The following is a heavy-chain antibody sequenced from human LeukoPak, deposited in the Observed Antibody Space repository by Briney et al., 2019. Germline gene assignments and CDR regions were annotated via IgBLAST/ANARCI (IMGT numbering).Heavy chain of an antibody. CDR1: GFTFSDYY. Sequence: GGSLRLSCAASGFTFSDYYMSWIRQAPGKGLEWVSYISSSGSTIYYADSVKGRFTISRDNAKNSLYLQMNSLRAEDTAVYYCARLDCSGGSCYSPPYYYYGMDVWGQGTTVTVSS. CDR2: ISSSGSTI. J-gene: IGHJ6*02. D-gene: IGHD2-15*01. V-gene: IGHV3-11*01. CDR3: ARLDCSGGSCYSPPYYYYGMDV.